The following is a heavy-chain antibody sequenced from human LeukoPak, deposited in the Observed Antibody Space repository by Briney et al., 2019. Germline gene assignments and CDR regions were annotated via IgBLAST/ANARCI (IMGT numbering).Heavy chain of an antibody. J-gene: IGHJ3*02. V-gene: IGHV4-39*01. CDR3: ASPSKLVISRGGFDI. D-gene: IGHD3-22*01. Sequence: SGTLSLTCTVSGASFSDTTYYWAWIRQPPGEGLEWVGSIYFSETKYNPSLKSRITISGDTSKNQFSLKLSSVTAADTAVYYCASPSKLVISRGGFDIWGQGTMVTVSA. CDR2: IYFSET. CDR1: GASFSDTTYY.